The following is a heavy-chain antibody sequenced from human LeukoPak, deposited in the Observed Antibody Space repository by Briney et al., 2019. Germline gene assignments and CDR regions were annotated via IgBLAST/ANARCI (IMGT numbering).Heavy chain of an antibody. D-gene: IGHD3-9*01. CDR2: IYHSGST. V-gene: IGHV4-4*02. Sequence: SGTLSLTCAVSGGSISSSNWWSWVRQPPGKGLEWIGEIYHSGSTNYNPSLKSRVTISVDKSKNQFSLKLSSVTAADTAVYYCARGRRYYDILTGYYWDYWGQGTLVTVSS. J-gene: IGHJ4*02. CDR3: ARGRRYYDILTGYYWDY. CDR1: GGSISSSNW.